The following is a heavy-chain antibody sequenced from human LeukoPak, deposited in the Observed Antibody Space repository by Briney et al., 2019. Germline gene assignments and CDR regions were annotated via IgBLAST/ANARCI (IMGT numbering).Heavy chain of an antibody. D-gene: IGHD3-22*01. Sequence: PSETLSLTCTVSGGSISSSNYYWSWIRQPPGKGLEWIGYIYYSGSTKFNPSLKSRVIISVDTSKNQFSLKLSSVTAADTAVYYCARGGGVTYYDSTGYLWYFDYWGQGTLVTVSS. CDR1: GGSISSSNYY. CDR3: ARGGGVTYYDSTGYLWYFDY. V-gene: IGHV4-61*01. CDR2: IYYSGST. J-gene: IGHJ4*02.